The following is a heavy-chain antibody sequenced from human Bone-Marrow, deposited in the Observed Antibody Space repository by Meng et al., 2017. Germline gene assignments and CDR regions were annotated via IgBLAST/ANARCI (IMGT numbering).Heavy chain of an antibody. CDR1: GYTFTGYY. V-gene: IGHV1-2*02. J-gene: IGHJ5*02. Sequence: ASVTVSCKASGYTFTGYYMHWVRQAPGQGREWMGWINPNSGGTNYAQKFQGRVTMNRDTSISTAYMELSRLRSDDTAVYYCARARRPTRYFEGLNWFDPWGQGTLVTVSS. CDR3: ARARRPTRYFEGLNWFDP. CDR2: INPNSGGT. D-gene: IGHD3-9*01.